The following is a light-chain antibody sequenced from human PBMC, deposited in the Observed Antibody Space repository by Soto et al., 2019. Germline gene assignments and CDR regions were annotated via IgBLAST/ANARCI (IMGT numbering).Light chain of an antibody. CDR2: DAS. CDR3: QESPRT. V-gene: IGKV3-11*01. Sequence: IVLTQSPAALSLSPGERATLSCRASQSVSIYLAWYQQKPGQAPRLLIYDASNRATGIPDRFSGSGSGTDFTLTISRLEPEDFAVYYCQESPRTFGQGTKVDIK. CDR1: QSVSIY. J-gene: IGKJ1*01.